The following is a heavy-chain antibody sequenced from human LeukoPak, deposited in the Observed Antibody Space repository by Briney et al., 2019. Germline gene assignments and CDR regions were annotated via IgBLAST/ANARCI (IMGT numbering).Heavy chain of an antibody. J-gene: IGHJ6*02. V-gene: IGHV3-7*01. CDR2: IKQDGSEK. CDR1: GFTFSSYW. Sequence: PGGSLRLSCAASGFTFSSYWMSWVRQAPGKGLEWVANIKQDGSEKYYVDSVKGRFTISRDNAKNSLYLQMNSLRAEDTAVYYCARDQRRWLQRYYYGMDVWGQGTTVTVSS. D-gene: IGHD5-24*01. CDR3: ARDQRRWLQRYYYGMDV.